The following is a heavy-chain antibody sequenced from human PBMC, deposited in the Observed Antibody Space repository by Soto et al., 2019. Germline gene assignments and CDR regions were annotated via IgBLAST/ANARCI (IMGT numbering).Heavy chain of an antibody. V-gene: IGHV3-30-3*01. D-gene: IGHD3-10*01. J-gene: IGHJ4*02. CDR2: ISYDGSNI. CDR1: GFTFSSYA. CDR3: ARPDYGSGSYPDY. Sequence: QVQLVESGGGVVQPGRSLRLSCAASGFTFSSYAMQWVRQPPGKGLEWVAVISYDGSNIYYADSVKGRFTISRDNSKNTLYLQMNSLRAEDTAVYYCARPDYGSGSYPDYWGQGTLVTVSS.